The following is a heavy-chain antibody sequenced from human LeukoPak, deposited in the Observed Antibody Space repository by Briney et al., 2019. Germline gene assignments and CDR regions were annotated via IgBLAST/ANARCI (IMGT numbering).Heavy chain of an antibody. D-gene: IGHD3-10*01. V-gene: IGHV1-8*01. CDR3: ARGGLPEPVLLWFGEPSSDYYCYMDV. J-gene: IGHJ6*03. CDR2: MNPNNGKT. Sequence: GASVKVSCKASGYTFTSYDINRVRQATGQGLEGMGWMNPNNGKTGYAQKFQGRVTMTRNTSISMAYMELSSRRSEDTAVYYCARGGLPEPVLLWFGEPSSDYYCYMDVWGKGTTVTISS. CDR1: GYTFTSYD.